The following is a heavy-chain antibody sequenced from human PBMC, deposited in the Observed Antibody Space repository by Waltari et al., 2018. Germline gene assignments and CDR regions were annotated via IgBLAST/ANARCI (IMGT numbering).Heavy chain of an antibody. CDR2: IYSGGST. Sequence: EVQLVESGGGLIQPGGSLRLSCAASGFTVSRNYISWFRQAPGKGLEWASVIYSGGSTYYADSVKGRFTISRDNSKNTLYLQMNSLRAEDTAVYYCARDYGDYGGGFDYWGQGTLVTVSS. J-gene: IGHJ4*02. V-gene: IGHV3-53*01. CDR1: GFTVSRNY. D-gene: IGHD4-17*01. CDR3: ARDYGDYGGGFDY.